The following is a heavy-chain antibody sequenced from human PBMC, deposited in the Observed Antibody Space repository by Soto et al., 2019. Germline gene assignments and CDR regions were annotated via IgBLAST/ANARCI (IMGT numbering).Heavy chain of an antibody. J-gene: IGHJ6*02. Sequence: QVQLVQSGAEVKKPRSSVKVSCKASGGTFSSYAISWVRQAPGQGLEWMGGIIPIFGTANYAQKFQGRVTITPDKSTSTAYMELSSLRSEETAVYYCARSDCSSTSCYRGRVDGYYYGMDVWGQGTTVTVSS. V-gene: IGHV1-69*06. CDR1: GGTFSSYA. CDR2: IIPIFGTA. CDR3: ARSDCSSTSCYRGRVDGYYYGMDV. D-gene: IGHD2-2*02.